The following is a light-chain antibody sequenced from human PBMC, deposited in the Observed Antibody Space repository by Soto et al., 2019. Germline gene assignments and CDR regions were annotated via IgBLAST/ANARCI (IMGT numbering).Light chain of an antibody. CDR1: QRVSNY. J-gene: IGKJ2*01. CDR3: QQRSNWPRFT. CDR2: DAS. V-gene: IGKV3-11*01. Sequence: EIVLTQSPATLSLSPGERATLSCRASQRVSNYLAWYQQKPGQAPRLLIYDASNRATGIPARLSGSGSGTDFTLTISSLEPEDFAVYYCQQRSNWPRFTFGQGTKVEIK.